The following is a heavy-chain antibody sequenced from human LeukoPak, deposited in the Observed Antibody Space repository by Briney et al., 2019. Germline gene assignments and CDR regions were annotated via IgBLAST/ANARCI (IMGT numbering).Heavy chain of an antibody. CDR1: GFTFDDYG. CDR2: INWNGGST. Sequence: GGSLRLSCAASGFTFDDYGMSWVRQAPGKGLEWVSGINWNGGSTGYADSVKGRFTISRDNAKNSLYLRMNSLRAEDTALYYCARDYFGGITGTVRAFDIWGQGAMVTVSS. V-gene: IGHV3-20*04. CDR3: ARDYFGGITGTVRAFDI. J-gene: IGHJ3*02. D-gene: IGHD1-20*01.